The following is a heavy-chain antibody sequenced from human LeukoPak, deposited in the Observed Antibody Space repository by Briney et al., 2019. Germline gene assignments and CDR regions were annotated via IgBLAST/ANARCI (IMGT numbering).Heavy chain of an antibody. V-gene: IGHV3-23*01. J-gene: IGHJ5*02. CDR1: EFTFSNYA. D-gene: IGHD1-14*01. CDR2: ISGGGGST. CDR3: AKGSGINHYHWIDP. Sequence: GGSLRLSCAASEFTFSNYAMNWVRQAPGKGPEWVSGISGGGGSTYYADSVKGRFTISRDNSKNTLYLQMDSLRAEDTALYYCAKGSGINHYHWIDPWGQGTLVTVSS.